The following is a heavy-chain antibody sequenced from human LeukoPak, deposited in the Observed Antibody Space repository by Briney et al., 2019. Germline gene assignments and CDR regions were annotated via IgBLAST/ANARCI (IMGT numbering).Heavy chain of an antibody. D-gene: IGHD4-17*01. V-gene: IGHV3-23*01. CDR3: ARGETFYGDYNYYGMDV. J-gene: IGHJ6*02. CDR1: GFTFSSYA. Sequence: PGGSLRLSCAASGFTFSSYAMSWVRQAPGKGLEWVSAISGSGGSTYYADSVKGRFTISRDNSKNTLYLQMNSLRAEDTAVYYCARGETFYGDYNYYGMDVWGQGTTVTVSS. CDR2: ISGSGGST.